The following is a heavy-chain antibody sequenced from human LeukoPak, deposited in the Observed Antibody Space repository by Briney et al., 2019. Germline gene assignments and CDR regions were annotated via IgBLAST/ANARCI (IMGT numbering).Heavy chain of an antibody. J-gene: IGHJ4*02. Sequence: PGGSLRLSCAASGFTFNNYAMSWVRQVPGKGLEWVSGISGSGGSTYYADSVKGRFTISRDNSKNTLYLQMNSLRAEDTAVYYCAKAPPPYCSGGTCYFDYWGQGTLVTVSS. V-gene: IGHV3-23*01. D-gene: IGHD2-15*01. CDR3: AKAPPPYCSGGTCYFDY. CDR1: GFTFNNYA. CDR2: ISGSGGST.